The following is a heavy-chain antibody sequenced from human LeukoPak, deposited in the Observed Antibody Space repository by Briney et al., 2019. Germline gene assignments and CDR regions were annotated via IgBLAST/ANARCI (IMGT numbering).Heavy chain of an antibody. Sequence: ASVKVSCKASGYTFTGYYMHWVRQAPGQGLEWMGWINPNSGGTNYAQKFQGWVTMTRDTSISTAYMELSRLRSDDTAVYYCARGLRYSSSSDAFDIWGQGTMVTVSS. CDR2: INPNSGGT. V-gene: IGHV1-2*04. CDR3: ARGLRYSSSSDAFDI. J-gene: IGHJ3*02. CDR1: GYTFTGYY. D-gene: IGHD6-13*01.